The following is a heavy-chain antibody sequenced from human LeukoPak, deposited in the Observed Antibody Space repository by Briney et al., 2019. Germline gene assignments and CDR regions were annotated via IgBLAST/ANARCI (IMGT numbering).Heavy chain of an antibody. Sequence: GGSLRLSCAASGFTFDDYGMSWVRQAPGKGLEWVSGINWKGGSTGDADSMKGRSTISRNNAKNSLYLQMNSLRAEDTALYCCARSFASSSCYLGLVGYWGQGTLVTVSS. V-gene: IGHV3-20*04. D-gene: IGHD6-13*01. J-gene: IGHJ4*02. CDR1: GFTFDDYG. CDR3: ARSFASSSCYLGLVGY. CDR2: INWKGGST.